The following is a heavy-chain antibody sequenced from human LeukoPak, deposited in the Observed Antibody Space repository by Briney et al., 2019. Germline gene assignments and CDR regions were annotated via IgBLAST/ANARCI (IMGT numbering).Heavy chain of an antibody. V-gene: IGHV4-34*01. CDR2: VNNSGST. D-gene: IGHD2-2*01. Sequence: KPSETLSLTCAVYGGSFSGYYWSWIRQPPGKGLEWIGEVNNSGSTNYNPSLKSRVTISVDTSKNQFSLKLSSVTAADTAVYYCARGPLGAIVVVPAASWFDPWGQGTLVTVSS. CDR1: GGSFSGYY. CDR3: ARGPLGAIVVVPAASWFDP. J-gene: IGHJ5*02.